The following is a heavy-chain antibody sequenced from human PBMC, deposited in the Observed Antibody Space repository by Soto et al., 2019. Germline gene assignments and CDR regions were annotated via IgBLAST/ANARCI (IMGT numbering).Heavy chain of an antibody. J-gene: IGHJ4*02. CDR1: GASITYYY. CDR2: FSSTGST. D-gene: IGHD3-22*01. CDR3: ARLGGYYQAFDY. Sequence: SETLSLTCAVSGASITYYYWNWIRQPPGRGLEWIVSFSSTGSTVYNPSLKSRVTISVDSSKNQFSLKLDSVTAADTAVYYCARLGGYYQAFDYWGQGTLVTVSS. V-gene: IGHV4-59*08.